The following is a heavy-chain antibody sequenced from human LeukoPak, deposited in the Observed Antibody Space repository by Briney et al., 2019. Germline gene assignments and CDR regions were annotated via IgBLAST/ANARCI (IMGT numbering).Heavy chain of an antibody. CDR2: VFHTGST. Sequence: PSETLSLTCTVSGGSISAYNWGWIRQSPGKGLEYIGYVFHTGSTNRNPSLEIRLTISVDTSKSQFSLKLTSVTAADTAVYYCARLGWGSNYVDLWGQGTLVTVST. CDR3: ARLGWGSNYVDL. D-gene: IGHD3-16*01. CDR1: GGSISAYN. V-gene: IGHV4-59*01. J-gene: IGHJ4*02.